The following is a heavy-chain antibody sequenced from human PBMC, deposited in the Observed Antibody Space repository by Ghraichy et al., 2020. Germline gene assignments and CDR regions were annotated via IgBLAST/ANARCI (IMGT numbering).Heavy chain of an antibody. J-gene: IGHJ4*02. V-gene: IGHV4-31*03. CDR2: IYYSGST. CDR1: GGAISSGGYY. Sequence: SETLSLTCTVSGGAISSGGYYWSWIRQHPGKGLEWIGYIYYSGSTYYNPSLKSRVTISVDTFKNQFSLKLSSVTAADTAVYYCASWQDRTERFDWGQGTLVTVSS. CDR3: ASWQDRTERFD. D-gene: IGHD3-10*01.